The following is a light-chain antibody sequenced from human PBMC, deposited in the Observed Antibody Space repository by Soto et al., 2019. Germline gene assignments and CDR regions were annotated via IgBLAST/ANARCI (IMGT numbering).Light chain of an antibody. V-gene: IGKV3-20*01. CDR3: QQYGSSPWP. CDR2: GAS. J-gene: IGKJ1*01. CDR1: QSVSSN. Sequence: SAAXXSLXXXERGAXSCRASQSVSSNLAWYQQKPGQAPRLLIYGASSRATGIPDRFSGSGSGTDFTLTIIRLEPEDFAVYYCQQYGSSPWPFGQGTKVDI.